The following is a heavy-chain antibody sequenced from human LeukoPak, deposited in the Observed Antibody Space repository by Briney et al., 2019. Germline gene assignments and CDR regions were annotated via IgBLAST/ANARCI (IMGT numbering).Heavy chain of an antibody. CDR1: GGSISRDGHY. J-gene: IGHJ3*02. V-gene: IGHV4-31*03. CDR3: AREMVRDAFDI. CDR2: VSSSGTT. D-gene: IGHD2-8*01. Sequence: SQTLSLTCTVSGGSISRDGHYWSWIRQYPGKGLESIGSVSSSGTTTYNPSLKSRVTISLDTSQNQFSLNLRSLTAADTAVYYCAREMVRDAFDIWGQGTMVTVSS.